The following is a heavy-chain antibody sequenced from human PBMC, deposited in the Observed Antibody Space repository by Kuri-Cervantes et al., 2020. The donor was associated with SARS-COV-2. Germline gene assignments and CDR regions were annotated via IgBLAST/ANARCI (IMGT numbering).Heavy chain of an antibody. D-gene: IGHD3-10*01. V-gene: IGHV4-39*07. CDR3: ARDPPFGFGESRAPIDY. CDR2: IYYSGRT. Sequence: LRLSCTVSGGSISSSSYYWGWIRQPPGKGLEWIGSIYYSGRTNYNPSLKSRVTISVDKSKNQFSLKLSSVTAADSAVYYCARDPPFGFGESRAPIDYWGQGTRVTVSS. CDR1: GGSISSSSYY. J-gene: IGHJ4*02.